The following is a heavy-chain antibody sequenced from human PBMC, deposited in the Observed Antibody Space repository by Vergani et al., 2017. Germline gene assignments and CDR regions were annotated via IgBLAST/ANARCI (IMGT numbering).Heavy chain of an antibody. D-gene: IGHD2-2*01. CDR2: MYPGGSDS. CDR3: GRLRGASCAVTTSYVDY. Sequence: EVRLVQSGAEVKKPGESLTISCQASGYSYTIYWIAWVRQKPGKGLEWMGVMYPGGSDSTYSPPVQVHVTMLSDRITPASLQWNSLKASETASYSCGRLRGASCAVTTSYVDYWGQGTLVTVSS. CDR1: GYSYTIYW. V-gene: IGHV5-51*03. J-gene: IGHJ4*02.